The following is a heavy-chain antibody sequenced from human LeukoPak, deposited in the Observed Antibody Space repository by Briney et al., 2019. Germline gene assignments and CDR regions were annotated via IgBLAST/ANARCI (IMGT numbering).Heavy chain of an antibody. CDR1: GYTFTGYY. V-gene: IGHV1-2*02. CDR2: INPNSCGT. J-gene: IGHJ5*02. CDR3: ARDRLVGEGWFDP. Sequence: ASVKVSCKASGYTFTGYYMHWVRQAPGQGLEWMGWINPNSCGTNYAQKFQGRVTMTRDTSISTAYMELSRLRSDNTAVYYCARDRLVGEGWFDPWGQGTLVTVSS. D-gene: IGHD1-26*01.